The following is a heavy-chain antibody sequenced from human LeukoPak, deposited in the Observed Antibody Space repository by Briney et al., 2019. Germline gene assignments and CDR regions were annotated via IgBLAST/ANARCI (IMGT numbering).Heavy chain of an antibody. J-gene: IGHJ3*02. CDR3: ARVSSNNYYDSSGYDAFDI. V-gene: IGHV1-69*05. D-gene: IGHD3-22*01. CDR2: IIPIFGTA. Sequence: SVKVSCKACGGTFSSHAISWVRQAPGQGLEWMGGIIPIFGTANYAQKFQGRVTITTDESTSTAYMELSSLRSEDTAVYYCARVSSNNYYDSSGYDAFDIWGQGTMVTVSS. CDR1: GGTFSSHA.